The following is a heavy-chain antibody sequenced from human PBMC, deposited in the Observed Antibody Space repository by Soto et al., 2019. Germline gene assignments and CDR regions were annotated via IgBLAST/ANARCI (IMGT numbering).Heavy chain of an antibody. CDR1: GFTFSSYA. Sequence: GGSLRLSCAASGFTFSSYAMSWVRQAPGKGLEWVSAISGSGGSTYYADSVKGRFTISRDNSKNPLYLQMNSLRAEDTAVYYCAKGYYYARSGHDAFDIWGQGTMVTV. J-gene: IGHJ3*02. D-gene: IGHD3-22*01. V-gene: IGHV3-23*01. CDR3: AKGYYYARSGHDAFDI. CDR2: ISGSGGST.